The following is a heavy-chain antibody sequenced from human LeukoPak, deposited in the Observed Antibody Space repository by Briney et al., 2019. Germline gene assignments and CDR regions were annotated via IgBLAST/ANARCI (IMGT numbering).Heavy chain of an antibody. V-gene: IGHV6-1*01. D-gene: IGHD5-18*01. CDR3: ARGGYNYSPTSDAFDI. Sequence: SQTLSLTCAISGDSISSNSAAWHWIRQSPSRGLEWLGRTYYRSKWYNDYAVSVKSRITISPDTSKNQFSLQLNSVTPEDTAVYYCARGGYNYSPTSDAFDIWGQGTMVTVSS. CDR1: GDSISSNSAA. J-gene: IGHJ3*02. CDR2: TYYRSKWYN.